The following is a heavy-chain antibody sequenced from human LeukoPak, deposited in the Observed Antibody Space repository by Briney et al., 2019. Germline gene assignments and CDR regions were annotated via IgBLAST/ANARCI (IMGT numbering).Heavy chain of an antibody. CDR2: ISSSGSTI. CDR1: GFTFSSYE. J-gene: IGHJ6*03. Sequence: PEGSLRLSCAASGFTFSSYEMNWVRQAPGKGLEWVSYISSSGSTIYYADSVKGRFTISRDNAKNSLYLQMNSLRAEDTAIYYCAKGIIYIDVWGKGTTVTVSS. D-gene: IGHD3-10*01. CDR3: AKGIIYIDV. V-gene: IGHV3-48*03.